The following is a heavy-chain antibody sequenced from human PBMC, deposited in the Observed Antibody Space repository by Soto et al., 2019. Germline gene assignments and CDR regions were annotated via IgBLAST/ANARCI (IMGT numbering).Heavy chain of an antibody. D-gene: IGHD5-12*01. CDR3: ANLPGGYANGGY. Sequence: ASETLSLTCTVSGGSISSSSYYWGWIRQPPGKGLEWIGSIYYSGSTYYNPSLKSRVTISVDTSKNQFSLKLSSVTAADTAVYYCANLPGGYANGGYWGQGTLVTVSS. CDR1: GGSISSSSYY. V-gene: IGHV4-39*01. CDR2: IYYSGST. J-gene: IGHJ4*02.